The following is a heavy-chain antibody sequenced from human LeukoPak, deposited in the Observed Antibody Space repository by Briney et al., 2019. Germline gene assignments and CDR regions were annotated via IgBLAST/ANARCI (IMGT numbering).Heavy chain of an antibody. CDR2: ISSSGSTK. V-gene: IGHV3-48*01. Sequence: GGSLRLSCAASGFTFSSYWMTWVRQAPGKGLEWVSYISSSGSTKYYADSVKGRSTISRDNARNSLYLQMNSLRAEDTAVYFCARGGLSIMGYWGQGTLVTVSS. D-gene: IGHD2/OR15-2a*01. CDR1: GFTFSSYW. CDR3: ARGGLSIMGY. J-gene: IGHJ4*02.